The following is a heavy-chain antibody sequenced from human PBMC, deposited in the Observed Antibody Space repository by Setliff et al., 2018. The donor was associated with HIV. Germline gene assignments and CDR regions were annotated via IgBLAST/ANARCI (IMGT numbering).Heavy chain of an antibody. CDR3: AQLGMVDDFDY. CDR1: GGSITNYY. J-gene: IGHJ4*02. CDR2: IYTSGST. V-gene: IGHV4-4*07. Sequence: SETLSLTCTVSGGSITNYYWSWVRQPAGKGLEWIGRIYTSGSTNYNPSLKSRVTISVDTSKNHFSLKLRSVTAADTAVYYCAQLGMVDDFDYWGQGTLVTVSS. D-gene: IGHD1-1*01.